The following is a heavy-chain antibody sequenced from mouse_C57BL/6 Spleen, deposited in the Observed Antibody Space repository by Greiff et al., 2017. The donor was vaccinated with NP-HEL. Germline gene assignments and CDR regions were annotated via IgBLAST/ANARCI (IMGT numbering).Heavy chain of an antibody. D-gene: IGHD1-1*01. CDR3: ARHADYGWYFDV. CDR2: IWSDGST. J-gene: IGHJ1*03. V-gene: IGHV2-6-1*01. CDR1: GFSLTSYG. Sequence: VQLQESGPGLVAPSQSLSITCTVSGFSLTSYGVHWVRQPPGKGLAWLVVIWSDGSTTYNSALKSRLSISKDNSKSQVFLKMNSLQTDDTAMYYCARHADYGWYFDVWGTGTTVTVSS.